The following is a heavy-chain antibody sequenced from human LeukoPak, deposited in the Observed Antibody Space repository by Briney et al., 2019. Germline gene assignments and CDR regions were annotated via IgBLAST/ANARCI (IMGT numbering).Heavy chain of an antibody. CDR2: IKQDGSEI. CDR3: AKSVVTAIGAFDI. J-gene: IGHJ3*02. V-gene: IGHV3-7*01. CDR1: GFTFSRYW. Sequence: GGSLRLSCAASGFTFSRYWMSWVRQAPGKGLEWVANIKQDGSEIHHVDSVEGRFTISRENAKNSLYLQMNSLRVEDTAVYYCAKSVVTAIGAFDIWGQGTMVSVSS. D-gene: IGHD2-21*02.